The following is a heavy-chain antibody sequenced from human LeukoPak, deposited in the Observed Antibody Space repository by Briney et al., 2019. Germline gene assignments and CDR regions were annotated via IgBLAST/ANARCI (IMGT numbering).Heavy chain of an antibody. CDR2: IKQDGSEK. V-gene: IGHV3-7*01. Sequence: GGSLRLSCAASGITLSNYWMHWVRQAPGKGLEWVANIKQDGSEKCYVDSVKGRFTISRDNAKNSLYLQMNSLRAEDTAVYYCARDLYRIVVVPHYFDFWGQGTLVTVSS. D-gene: IGHD3-22*01. J-gene: IGHJ4*02. CDR1: GITLSNYW. CDR3: ARDLYRIVVVPHYFDF.